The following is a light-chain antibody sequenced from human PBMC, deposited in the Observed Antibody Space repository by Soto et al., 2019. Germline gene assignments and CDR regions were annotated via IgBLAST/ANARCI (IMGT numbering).Light chain of an antibody. Sequence: ALRMTQSPSSLSASTGDRVTITCRASQGISSYLAWYQQNPGKAPKLLIYAASTLQSGVPSRFSGSGSGTDFTLTLICLQSEDFATYYCQQYYSYSYTFGQGTKLEIK. V-gene: IGKV1-8*01. J-gene: IGKJ2*01. CDR1: QGISSY. CDR2: AAS. CDR3: QQYYSYSYT.